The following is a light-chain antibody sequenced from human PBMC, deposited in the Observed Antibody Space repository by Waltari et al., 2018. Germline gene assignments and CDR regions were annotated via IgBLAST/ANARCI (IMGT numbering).Light chain of an antibody. V-gene: IGKV1-27*01. CDR2: AAS. CDR3: QQDYSVPLT. J-gene: IGKJ4*01. CDR1: QVINKE. Sequence: DIQMTQSPSHLSASIGDRVTVTCRASQVINKELNWYQQKPGKAPALLIYAASSLQTGVSSRFGGSGSGTDFTLTISSLQPEDVATYYCQQDYSVPLTFGGGTKVEI.